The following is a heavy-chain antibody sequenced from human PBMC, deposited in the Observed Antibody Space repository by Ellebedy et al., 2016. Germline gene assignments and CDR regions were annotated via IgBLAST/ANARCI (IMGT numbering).Heavy chain of an antibody. V-gene: IGHV4-34*01. CDR3: VRGTDYAFDY. CDR1: SGSFSGYY. J-gene: IGHJ4*02. D-gene: IGHD1-26*01. Sequence: SETLSLTXGIGSGSFSGYYWTWIRQPPGKGLEWIGEITHDDATNYNASLKSRVTISADTSKNHFSLKLTSVTAADTAVYYCVRGTDYAFDYWGQGTLVTVSS. CDR2: ITHDDAT.